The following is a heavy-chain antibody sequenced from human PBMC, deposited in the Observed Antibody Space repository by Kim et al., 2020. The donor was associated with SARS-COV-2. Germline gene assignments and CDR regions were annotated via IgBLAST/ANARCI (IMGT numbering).Heavy chain of an antibody. CDR3: ARAAAETYYFDY. J-gene: IGHJ4*02. D-gene: IGHD6-13*01. V-gene: IGHV4-31*02. Sequence: YKNPSLMGRVTISVDAAKNQFALKLSSVTAADTAVYDCARAAAETYYFDYWGQGTLVTVSS.